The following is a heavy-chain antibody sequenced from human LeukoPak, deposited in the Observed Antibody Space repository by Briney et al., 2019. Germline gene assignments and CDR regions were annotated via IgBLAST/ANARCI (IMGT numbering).Heavy chain of an antibody. D-gene: IGHD4/OR15-4a*01. J-gene: IGHJ4*02. Sequence: GGSLRLSCTVSGFSVSDNSMSWVRQAPGKGLEWVSFIYSGTTHYSDSVKGRFTISRDNSKNTLYLQMNSLRAEDTAVYYCARRAGAYSHPYDYWGQGTLVTVSS. V-gene: IGHV3-53*01. CDR1: GFSVSDNS. CDR3: ARRAGAYSHPYDY. CDR2: IYSGTT.